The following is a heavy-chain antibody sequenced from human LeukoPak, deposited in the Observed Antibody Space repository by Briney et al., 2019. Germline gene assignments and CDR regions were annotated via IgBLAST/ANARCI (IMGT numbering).Heavy chain of an antibody. CDR2: TYYRSKWFN. CDR1: GESVSSNNAA. J-gene: IGHJ4*02. Sequence: SQTLPLTCAISGESVSSNNAAWTWIRQSPSRGLEWLGRTYYRSKWFNDYAVSVKSRITINPDTSKNQFFLQLNSVTPEDTAVYYCAREYLGGYLIYWGQGTLVTVSS. V-gene: IGHV6-1*01. CDR3: AREYLGGYLIY. D-gene: IGHD3-16*02.